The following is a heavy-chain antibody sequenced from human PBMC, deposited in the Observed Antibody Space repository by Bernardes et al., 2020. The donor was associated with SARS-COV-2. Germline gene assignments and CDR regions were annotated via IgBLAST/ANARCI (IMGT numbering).Heavy chain of an antibody. CDR1: GYTLTELS. CDR3: ATVPPFISGWYLSVHPNWFDP. CDR2: FDPEDGET. D-gene: IGHD6-19*01. J-gene: IGHJ5*02. Sequence: ASVKVSCKVSGYTLTELSMHWVRQAPGKELEWMGGFDPEDGETIYAQKFQGRVTMTEDTSTDTAYMELSSLRSEDTAVYYCATVPPFISGWYLSVHPNWFDPWGQGTLVTGSS. V-gene: IGHV1-24*01.